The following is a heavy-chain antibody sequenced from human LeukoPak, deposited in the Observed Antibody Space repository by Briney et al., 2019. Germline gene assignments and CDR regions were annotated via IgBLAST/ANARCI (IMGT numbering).Heavy chain of an antibody. Sequence: GSSVKVSCKASGGTFSSYAISWVRQAPGQGLEWMGGIIPIFGTANYAQKFQGRVTITTDESTSTAYMELSSLRSEDTAVYYCAMGPGDYYDSSGVDYWGQGTLVTVSS. V-gene: IGHV1-69*05. D-gene: IGHD3-22*01. CDR3: AMGPGDYYDSSGVDY. J-gene: IGHJ4*02. CDR2: IIPIFGTA. CDR1: GGTFSSYA.